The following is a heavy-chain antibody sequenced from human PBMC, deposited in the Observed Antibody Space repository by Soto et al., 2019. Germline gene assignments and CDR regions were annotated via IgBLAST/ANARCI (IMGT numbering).Heavy chain of an antibody. D-gene: IGHD2-21*02. CDR1: GFTFSSYR. CDR3: ARDLWGYCGTDCYPLDV. CDR2: ISYDGSNK. Sequence: PGGSLRLSCEASGFTFSSYRMPWVRQAPGKGLEWVAVISYDGSNKYYADYVKGRFTISRDNSKNTLYLQMNSLRAEDTAVYYCARDLWGYCGTDCYPLDVWGQGTTVTVSS. J-gene: IGHJ6*02. V-gene: IGHV3-30*03.